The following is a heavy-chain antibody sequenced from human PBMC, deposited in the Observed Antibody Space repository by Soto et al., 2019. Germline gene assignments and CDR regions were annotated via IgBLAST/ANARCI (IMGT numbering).Heavy chain of an antibody. V-gene: IGHV4-34*01. J-gene: IGHJ4*02. Sequence: SETLSLTCAVYGGSFSGYYWSWIRQPPGKGLEWIGEINHSGSTNYNPSLKSRVTISVDTSKNQFSLKLGSVTAADTAVYYCAAGGSGSYYNYWGQGTLVTVSS. CDR1: GGSFSGYY. CDR3: AAGGSGSYYNY. CDR2: INHSGST. D-gene: IGHD3-10*01.